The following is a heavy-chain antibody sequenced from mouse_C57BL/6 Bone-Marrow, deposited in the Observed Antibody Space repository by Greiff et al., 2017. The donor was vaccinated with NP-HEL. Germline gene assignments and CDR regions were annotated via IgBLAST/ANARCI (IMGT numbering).Heavy chain of an antibody. Sequence: VQLKESGPGLAKPSQTLSLTCSVTGYSITSDYWNWIRKFPGNKLEYMGYISYSGSTYYNPSLKSRISITRDTSKNQYYLQLNSVTTEDTATYYCARYREYYGSSYPYFDYWGQGTTLTVSS. V-gene: IGHV3-8*01. CDR1: GYSITSDY. D-gene: IGHD1-1*01. CDR2: ISYSGST. CDR3: ARYREYYGSSYPYFDY. J-gene: IGHJ2*01.